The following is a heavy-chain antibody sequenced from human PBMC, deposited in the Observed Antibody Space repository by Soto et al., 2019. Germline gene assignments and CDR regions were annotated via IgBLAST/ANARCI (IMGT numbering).Heavy chain of an antibody. D-gene: IGHD1-7*01. V-gene: IGHV4-39*01. CDR1: GGSISSSSYY. J-gene: IGHJ6*02. Sequence: PSETLSLTCTVSGGSISSSSYYWGWIRQPPGKGLEWIGSIYYSGSTYYNPSLKSRVTISVDTSKNQFSLKLSSVTAADTAVYYCARQHQRNWNYQPSYYYYYGMDVWGQGTTVTVSS. CDR2: IYYSGST. CDR3: ARQHQRNWNYQPSYYYYYGMDV.